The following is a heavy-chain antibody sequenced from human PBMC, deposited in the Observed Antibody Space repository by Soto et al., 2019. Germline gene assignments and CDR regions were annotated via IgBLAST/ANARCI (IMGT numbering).Heavy chain of an antibody. CDR3: ASEVTMVRGLDY. V-gene: IGHV4-30-4*01. J-gene: IGHJ4*02. CDR2: IYCSGST. D-gene: IGHD3-10*01. Sequence: SETLSLTCTVSGGSISSGDYYWSWIRQPPGKGLEWIGYIYCSGSTYYNPSLKSRVTISVDTSKNQFSLKLSSVTAADTAVYYCASEVTMVRGLDYWGQGPLVTVSS. CDR1: GGSISSGDYY.